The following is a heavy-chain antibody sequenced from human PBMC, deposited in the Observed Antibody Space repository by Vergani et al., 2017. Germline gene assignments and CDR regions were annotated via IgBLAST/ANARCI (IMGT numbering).Heavy chain of an antibody. V-gene: IGHV3-23*01. CDR1: GFTFSSYA. CDR3: AKARDPKCKGGNCYSYYYGLDL. J-gene: IGHJ6*02. D-gene: IGHD4-23*01. Sequence: EVQLLESGGGLVQPGGSLRLPCGASGFTFSSYAMTWVRQAPGKGLEWVSAISGSGGNTFYTDSVKGRFTISRDNSKDTLYLQMNSLRVEDTAIYYCAKARDPKCKGGNCYSYYYGLDLWGQGTTVTDSS. CDR2: ISGSGGNT.